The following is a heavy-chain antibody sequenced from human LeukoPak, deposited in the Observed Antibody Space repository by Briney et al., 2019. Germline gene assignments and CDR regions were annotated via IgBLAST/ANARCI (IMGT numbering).Heavy chain of an antibody. Sequence: PSETLSLTCAVSGYSISSGYFWGWIRQPPGKGLEWIGSIYHVGNTYQNPSLKSRVTISRDTSKNQFSLKLTSVTTADTAVYYCARSPRWFFDLWGRGTLVTVSS. CDR1: GYSISSGYF. CDR3: ARSPRWFFDL. CDR2: IYHVGNT. J-gene: IGHJ2*01. V-gene: IGHV4-38-2*01.